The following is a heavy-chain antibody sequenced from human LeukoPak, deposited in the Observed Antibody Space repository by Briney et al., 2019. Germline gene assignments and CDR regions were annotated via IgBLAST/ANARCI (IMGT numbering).Heavy chain of an antibody. J-gene: IGHJ3*02. CDR3: AHGDRLDAFDI. V-gene: IGHV3-48*01. Sequence: PGGSLRLSCTTSGFSFNDYSLNWVRQAPGKGLEWVSYISSSSRTIYYADSVKGRFTISRDNAKNSLYLQMNSLRAEDTAVYYCAHGDRLDAFDIWGQGTMVTVSS. D-gene: IGHD4-17*01. CDR2: ISSSSRTI. CDR1: GFSFNDYS.